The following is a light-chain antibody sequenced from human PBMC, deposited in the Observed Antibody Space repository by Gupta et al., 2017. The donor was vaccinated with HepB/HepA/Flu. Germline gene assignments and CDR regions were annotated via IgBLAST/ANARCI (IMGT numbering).Light chain of an antibody. CDR3: SSYTSSSTGV. J-gene: IGLJ1*01. V-gene: IGLV2-14*03. CDR1: SSDIGGYNY. CDR2: DVS. Sequence: QSALTHPASVPGPPGQSITIPCTGTSSDIGGYNYVSWYQQHPGKAPKLIIYDVSNRPSGVSNRFSGSKSGNTASLTISGLQADDEADYYCSSYTSSSTGVFGTGTKVTVL.